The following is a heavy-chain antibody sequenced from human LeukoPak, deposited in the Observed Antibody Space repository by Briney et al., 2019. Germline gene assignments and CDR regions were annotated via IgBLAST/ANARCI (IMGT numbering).Heavy chain of an antibody. Sequence: ASVKVSCKASGYTFTGYYMYWVRQAPGQGLEWMAWINPNSGGTSYAQKFQGRVTMTRDTSISTAYMELSRLRSDDTAVYFCAREFTNDYGDYHFDHWGQGTLVTVSS. V-gene: IGHV1-2*02. D-gene: IGHD4-17*01. CDR3: AREFTNDYGDYHFDH. CDR1: GYTFTGYY. CDR2: INPNSGGT. J-gene: IGHJ4*02.